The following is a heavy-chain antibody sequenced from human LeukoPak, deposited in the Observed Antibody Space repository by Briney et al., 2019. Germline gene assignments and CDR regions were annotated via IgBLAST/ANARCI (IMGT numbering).Heavy chain of an antibody. V-gene: IGHV4-39*07. D-gene: IGHD3-3*01. J-gene: IGHJ4*02. CDR2: IHYDGAT. CDR1: GGSISGRRYY. CDR3: ARIARLRFLEWLPYYFDY. Sequence: PSETLSLTCSVSGGSISGRRYYWGWIRQPPGRGLEWIGSIHYDGATYYNPSLKSRVTISVDTSKNQFSLKLSSVTAADTAVYYCARIARLRFLEWLPYYFDYWGQGTLVTVSS.